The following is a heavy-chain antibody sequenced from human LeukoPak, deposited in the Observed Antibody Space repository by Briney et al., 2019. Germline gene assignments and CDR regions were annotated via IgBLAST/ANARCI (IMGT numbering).Heavy chain of an antibody. D-gene: IGHD1-26*01. J-gene: IGHJ4*02. CDR2: ISGNGGRA. CDR1: RFIFSSYA. CDR3: AKTMGAIDHDY. V-gene: IGHV3-23*01. Sequence: GRSLRLSCAGSRFIFSSYAMHWVRQAPGKGLEWVSTISGNGGRAYYADSVKGRFTISRDNSKNTLYLQMKSLRAEDTAVYYCAKTMGAIDHDYWGQGTLVTVSS.